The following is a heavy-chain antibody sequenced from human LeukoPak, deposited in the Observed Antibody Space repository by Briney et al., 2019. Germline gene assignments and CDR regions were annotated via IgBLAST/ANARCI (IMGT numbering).Heavy chain of an antibody. CDR2: ISWNSGSI. CDR1: GFTFDDYA. J-gene: IGHJ4*02. CDR3: AKGEAFSGSIDY. Sequence: GGSLRLSCAASGFTFDDYAMHWVRQAPGKGLEWVSGISWNSGSIGYADSVKGRFTISRDNAKNSLYLQMNSLRAEDTALYYCAKGEAFSGSIDYWGQGTLVTVSS. V-gene: IGHV3-9*01. D-gene: IGHD3-22*01.